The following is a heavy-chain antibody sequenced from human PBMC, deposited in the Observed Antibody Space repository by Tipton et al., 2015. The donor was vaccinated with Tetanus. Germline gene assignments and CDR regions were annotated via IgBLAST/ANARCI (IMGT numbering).Heavy chain of an antibody. CDR2: ITPIFGTT. D-gene: IGHD6-19*01. J-gene: IGHJ4*02. CDR1: GGTFTNYA. V-gene: IGHV1-69*01. CDR3: GREVRGSGWAYCDY. Sequence: QSGAEVKKPGSSVKVSCKASGGTFTNYALSWVRQAPGQGLEWVGGITPIFGTTNSAPKFQGRVTITADESTNTAYMELSNLRSEDTAVYYCGREVRGSGWAYCDYWGQGTLVTVSS.